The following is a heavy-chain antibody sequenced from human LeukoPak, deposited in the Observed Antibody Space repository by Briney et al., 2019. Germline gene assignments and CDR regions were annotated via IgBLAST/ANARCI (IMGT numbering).Heavy chain of an antibody. CDR3: AKGDTGVIRRYYFDF. CDR2: ISGSGATT. CDR1: GFTFSNYG. Sequence: GGSLRLSCAAAGFTFSNYGMSWVRQAPGKGLEWVSVISGSGATTYYADSVKGRSTISRDNSKNILFLQMNSLRAEDTAVYYCAKGDTGVIRRYYFDFWGQGTLVTVSS. J-gene: IGHJ4*02. D-gene: IGHD5-18*01. V-gene: IGHV3-23*01.